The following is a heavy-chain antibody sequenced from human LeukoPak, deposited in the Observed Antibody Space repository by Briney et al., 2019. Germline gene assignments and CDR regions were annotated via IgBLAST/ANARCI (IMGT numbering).Heavy chain of an antibody. D-gene: IGHD6-19*01. CDR2: FDPEDGET. CDR3: ATVHSSGWYGGWYFDL. Sequence: ASVKVSCKASGGTFSSYAISWVRQAPGKGLEWMGGFDPEDGETIYAQKFQGRVTMTEDTSTDTAYMELSSLRSEDTAVYYCATVHSSGWYGGWYFDLWGRGTLVTVSS. J-gene: IGHJ2*01. V-gene: IGHV1-24*01. CDR1: GGTFSSYA.